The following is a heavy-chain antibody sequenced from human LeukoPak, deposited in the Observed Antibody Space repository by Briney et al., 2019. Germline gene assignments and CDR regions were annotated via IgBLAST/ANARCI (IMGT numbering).Heavy chain of an antibody. J-gene: IGHJ4*02. CDR1: GFTFSSYG. CDR3: AKDFYYDSSGYYYGIFDY. V-gene: IGHV3-30*18. CDR2: TSYDGSNK. D-gene: IGHD3-22*01. Sequence: PGGSLRLSCAASGFTFSSYGMHWVRQAPGKGLEWVAVTSYDGSNKYYADSVKGRFTIPRDNSKNTLYLQMNSLRAEDTAVYYCAKDFYYDSSGYYYGIFDYWGQGTLVTVPS.